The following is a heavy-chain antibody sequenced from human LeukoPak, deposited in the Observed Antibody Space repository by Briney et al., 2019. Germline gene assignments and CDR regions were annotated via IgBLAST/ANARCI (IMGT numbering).Heavy chain of an antibody. CDR2: IYSGGSGGRI. Sequence: GGSLRLSCAASGFSVGYNYVSWVRQAPGKGLEWVSVIYSGGSGGRIYYTDSVKGRFTTSRDNSTNTLYLQMNSIKAEDTAVYYCTRGNGQMVYYFDYWGQGTLVTVSS. CDR1: GFSVGYNY. D-gene: IGHD6-13*01. CDR3: TRGNGQMVYYFDY. V-gene: IGHV3-53*01. J-gene: IGHJ4*02.